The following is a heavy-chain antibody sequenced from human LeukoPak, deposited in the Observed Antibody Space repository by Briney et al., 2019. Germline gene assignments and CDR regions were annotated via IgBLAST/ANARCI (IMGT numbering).Heavy chain of an antibody. D-gene: IGHD6-6*01. CDR3: ARARGSSSAVDY. V-gene: IGHV4-4*08. Sequence: SETLSLTCTVSGDSISSNYRSWIRQPPGKGLEWIGYFYHSGSSKYNSSLKSRVTIFADTSKNQFSLRLSSLSAADTAVYYCARARGSSSAVDYWGQGTLVTVSS. CDR1: GDSISSNY. J-gene: IGHJ4*02. CDR2: FYHSGSS.